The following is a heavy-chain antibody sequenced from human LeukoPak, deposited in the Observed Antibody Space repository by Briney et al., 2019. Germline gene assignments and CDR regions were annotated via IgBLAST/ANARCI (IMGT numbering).Heavy chain of an antibody. J-gene: IGHJ4*02. CDR3: ARGRYVTTRGGAAAGFLDY. CDR2: INHSGSA. CDR1: DGSFSNYY. Sequence: SETLSLTCAVYDGSFSNYYWSWIRQPPGKGLEWIGEINHSGSANYNPSLKSRVTISVDTSQNQFSLRLSSVTAADTAVYYCARGRYVTTRGGAAAGFLDYWGQGTLVTVST. D-gene: IGHD6-13*01. V-gene: IGHV4-34*01.